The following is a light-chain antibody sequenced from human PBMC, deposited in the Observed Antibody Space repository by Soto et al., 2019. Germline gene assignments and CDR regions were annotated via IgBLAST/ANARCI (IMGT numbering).Light chain of an antibody. CDR2: KAS. CDR3: QQYKSHRRT. V-gene: IGKV1-5*03. Sequence: DIQMTQSPSTLSASVGDRVTITCRASQSISSWLAWYQQKPGKAPKLLINKASSLESGVPSRFSGSGSGTEFTLTISSPQPDDFATYYCQQYKSHRRTFGQGTKVDIK. J-gene: IGKJ1*01. CDR1: QSISSW.